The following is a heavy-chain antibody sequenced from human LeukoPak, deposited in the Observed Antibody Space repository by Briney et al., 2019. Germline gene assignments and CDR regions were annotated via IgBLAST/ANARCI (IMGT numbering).Heavy chain of an antibody. D-gene: IGHD1-1*01. CDR3: ATVRYNWNDGY. J-gene: IGHJ4*02. CDR1: GYTFTGQY. V-gene: IGHV1-2*01. Sequence: GASVKVSCKASGYTFTGQYMHWVGQAPGQGGEGMGRINHNRGGTNYAQKFQGRGTNNRDIDISTAYMELSRLRSDDTAVYYCATVRYNWNDGYWGQGTLVTVSS. CDR2: INHNRGGT.